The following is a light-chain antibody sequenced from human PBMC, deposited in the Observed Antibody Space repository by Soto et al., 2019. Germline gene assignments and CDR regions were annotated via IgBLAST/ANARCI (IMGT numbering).Light chain of an antibody. Sequence: PGERATLSCRASQSVSSNYLAWYQQKPDQAPRLLIYGAPSRATGIADRFSGSGSGTDFTLTISRLEPEDFAVYYCQQYGTSPRTFGQGTKVEIK. CDR3: QQYGTSPRT. CDR1: QSVSSNY. V-gene: IGKV3-20*01. CDR2: GAP. J-gene: IGKJ1*01.